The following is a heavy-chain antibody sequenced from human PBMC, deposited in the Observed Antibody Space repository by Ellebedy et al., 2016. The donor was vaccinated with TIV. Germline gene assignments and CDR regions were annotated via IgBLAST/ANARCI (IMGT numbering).Heavy chain of an antibody. D-gene: IGHD1-26*01. CDR1: GGTFSSYA. CDR2: IIPIFGTA. V-gene: IGHV1-69*13. CDR3: ARDGTMGLGWFDP. J-gene: IGHJ5*02. Sequence: SVKVSXXASGGTFSSYAISWVRQAPGQGLEWMGGIIPIFGTANYAQKFQGRVTITADESTSTAYMELSSLRSEDTAVYYCARDGTMGLGWFDPWGQGTLVTVSS.